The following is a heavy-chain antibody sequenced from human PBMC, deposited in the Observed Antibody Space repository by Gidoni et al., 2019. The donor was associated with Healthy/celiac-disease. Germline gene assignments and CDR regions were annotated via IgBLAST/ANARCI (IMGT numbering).Heavy chain of an antibody. Sequence: EVQLLESGGGLVQPGGSLRLSCAASGFTFSSYAMSWVRQAPGKGLEWVSAISGSGGSTYYADSVKGRFTISRDNSKNTLYLQMNSLRAEDTAVYYCAMGGYCSSTSCYTKGDYWGQGTLVTVSS. D-gene: IGHD2-2*02. CDR1: GFTFSSYA. V-gene: IGHV3-23*01. CDR3: AMGGYCSSTSCYTKGDY. CDR2: ISGSGGST. J-gene: IGHJ4*02.